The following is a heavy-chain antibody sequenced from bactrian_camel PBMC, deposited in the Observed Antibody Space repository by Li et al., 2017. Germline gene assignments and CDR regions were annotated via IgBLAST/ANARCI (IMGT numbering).Heavy chain of an antibody. CDR2: ISSGTL. D-gene: IGHD5*01. J-gene: IGHJ6*01. Sequence: HVQLVESGGGSVQAGGSLKLSCVASGEPYTTCEMGWHRQAPGKERELVSSISSGTLTYADPVKGRSTISTDDANNTLDLQIDSLQPEDTAMYYCAVLSQFNHCRGVLVGIWQQYGSWGQGTQVTVS. V-gene: IGHV3S55*01. CDR1: GEPYTTCE. CDR3: AVLSQFNHCRGVLVGIWQQYGS.